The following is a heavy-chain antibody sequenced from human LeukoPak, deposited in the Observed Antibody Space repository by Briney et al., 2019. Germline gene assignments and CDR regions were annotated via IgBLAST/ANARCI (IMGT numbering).Heavy chain of an antibody. D-gene: IGHD3-22*01. CDR1: GGTFSSYA. Sequence: SVKVSCKASGGTFSSYAISWVRQAPGQGLEWMGGIIPIFGTANYAQKFQGRVTITADESTSTAYMELSSLRSEDTAVYYCARESPYYDSSGYYSGHFDYWGQGTLVTV. V-gene: IGHV1-69*13. CDR2: IIPIFGTA. CDR3: ARESPYYDSSGYYSGHFDY. J-gene: IGHJ4*02.